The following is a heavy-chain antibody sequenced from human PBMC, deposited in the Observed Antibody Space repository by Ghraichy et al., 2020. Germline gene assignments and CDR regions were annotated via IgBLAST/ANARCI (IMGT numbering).Heavy chain of an antibody. D-gene: IGHD2-2*01. CDR1: GFTFSSYS. V-gene: IGHV3-48*02. CDR3: ARGTVVPAAMWGYYYYGMDV. J-gene: IGHJ6*02. CDR2: ISSSSSTI. Sequence: GESLNISCAASGFTFSSYSMNWVRQAPGKGLEWVSYISSSSSTIYYADSVKGRFTISRDNAKNSLYLQMNSLRDEDTAVYYCARGTVVPAAMWGYYYYGMDVWGQGTTVTVSS.